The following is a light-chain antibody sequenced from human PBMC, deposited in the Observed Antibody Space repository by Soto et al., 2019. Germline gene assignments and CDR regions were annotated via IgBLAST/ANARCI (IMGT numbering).Light chain of an antibody. Sequence: QSALTQPASVSGSPGQSITISCTGTSSDVGGYNYVSWYQQHPGKAPKLMIYDVSIRTSGVSNRFSGSKSGNTASLTISGLQAEYEADYYCSSYTSSTTLFGGGTKLTVL. CDR1: SSDVGGYNY. CDR2: DVS. V-gene: IGLV2-14*01. CDR3: SSYTSSTTL. J-gene: IGLJ2*01.